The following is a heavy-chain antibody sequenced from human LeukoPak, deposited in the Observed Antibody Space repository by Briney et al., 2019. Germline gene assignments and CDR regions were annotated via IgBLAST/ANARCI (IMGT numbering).Heavy chain of an antibody. J-gene: IGHJ4*02. CDR1: GGSFSGYY. D-gene: IGHD6-19*01. Sequence: SETLSLTCAVYGGSFSGYYWSWIRQPPGKGLEWIGEINHSGSTNYNPSLKSRVTISVDTSKNQFSLKLSSVPAADTAVYYCARWRIAVAGGDYWGQGTLVTVSS. V-gene: IGHV4-34*01. CDR2: INHSGST. CDR3: ARWRIAVAGGDY.